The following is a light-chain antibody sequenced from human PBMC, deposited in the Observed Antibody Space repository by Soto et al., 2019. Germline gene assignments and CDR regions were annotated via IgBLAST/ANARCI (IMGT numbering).Light chain of an antibody. CDR1: QSISSW. Sequence: DIQMTQSPSTLSASVGDRVTITCRASQSISSWLAWYQQRPGKAPKLLIYKASNLESGVPSRFSGSGSGTEFTLTISSLQPDDFATYYCQQYSAYSWTFGQVTKVDIK. CDR2: KAS. V-gene: IGKV1-5*03. CDR3: QQYSAYSWT. J-gene: IGKJ1*01.